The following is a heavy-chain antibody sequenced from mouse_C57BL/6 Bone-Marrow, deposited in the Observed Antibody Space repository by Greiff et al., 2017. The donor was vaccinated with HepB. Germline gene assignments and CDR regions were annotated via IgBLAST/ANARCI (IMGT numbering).Heavy chain of an antibody. CDR2: VWGGGST. Sequence: VQGVESGPGLVAPSPSLSITCTVSGFSLTSYGVDWVRQPPGKGLEWLGVVWGGGSTNYNSALMSRLSISKDNSKSQVFLKMNSLQTDDTAMYYCAKHEGGLVLGAMDYWDQGTSVTVSS. CDR1: GFSLTSYG. J-gene: IGHJ4*01. CDR3: AKHEGGLVLGAMDY. D-gene: IGHD6-2*01. V-gene: IGHV2-9*01.